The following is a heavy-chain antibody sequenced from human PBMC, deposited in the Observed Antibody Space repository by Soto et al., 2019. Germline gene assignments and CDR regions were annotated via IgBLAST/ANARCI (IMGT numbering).Heavy chain of an antibody. CDR2: ISYDGSNK. J-gene: IGHJ5*02. CDR1: GSTFSSYA. V-gene: IGHV3-30-3*01. Sequence: GGSLRLSCAASGSTFSSYAMHWVRQAPGKGLEWVAVISYDGSNKYYADSVKGRFTISRDNSKNTLYLQMNSLRAEDTAVYYCARDVYCSSTSCYSNWFDPWGQGTLVTVSS. CDR3: ARDVYCSSTSCYSNWFDP. D-gene: IGHD2-2*01.